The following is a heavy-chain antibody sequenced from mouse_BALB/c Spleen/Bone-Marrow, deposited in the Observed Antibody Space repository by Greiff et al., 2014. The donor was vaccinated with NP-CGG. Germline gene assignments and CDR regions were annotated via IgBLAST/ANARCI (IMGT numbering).Heavy chain of an antibody. CDR3: ASATPATFYAMDY. D-gene: IGHD1-2*01. V-gene: IGHV14-3*02. J-gene: IGHJ4*01. Sequence: VQLQQSGAELVKPGASVKLSCTVSGFNIRDTYMHWVKQRPEQGLEWNGRIDPANGNTKYDPKFQGKATITADTSSNTAYLQLGSLTSEDTAVYYCASATPATFYAMDYWGQGTSVTVSS. CDR2: IDPANGNT. CDR1: GFNIRDTY.